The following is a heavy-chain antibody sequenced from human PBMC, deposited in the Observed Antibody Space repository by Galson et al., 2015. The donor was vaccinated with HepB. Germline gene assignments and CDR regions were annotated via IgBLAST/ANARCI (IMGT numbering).Heavy chain of an antibody. J-gene: IGHJ5*02. CDR1: GYTFSTYS. CDR3: ARGALVAVVDATQNNWFDP. CDR2: ISAYDRYT. D-gene: IGHD2-15*01. V-gene: IGHV1-18*01. Sequence: QSGAEVKKPGASVKVSCKASGYTFSTYSITWVRQAPGQGLEWMGWISAYDRYTNYAQKFQGRVTMTTDTSTTTAYMELRSLRSDDTAVYYCARGALVAVVDATQNNWFDPWGQGTLVTVSS.